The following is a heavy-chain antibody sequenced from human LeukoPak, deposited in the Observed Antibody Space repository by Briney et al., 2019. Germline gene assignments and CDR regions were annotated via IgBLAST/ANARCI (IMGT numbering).Heavy chain of an antibody. V-gene: IGHV3-23*01. CDR2: ISGRDDST. CDR1: GFTFSSYA. Sequence: GGPLRLSCAASGFTFSSYAMSWVRQAPGKGLEWVSTISGRDDSTYYADSVKGRFTISRDNSKNTLYLQMNSLRAEDTAMYYCAKDSAYYYDSSGYYYDWGQGTLVTVSS. CDR3: AKDSAYYYDSSGYYYD. D-gene: IGHD3-22*01. J-gene: IGHJ4*02.